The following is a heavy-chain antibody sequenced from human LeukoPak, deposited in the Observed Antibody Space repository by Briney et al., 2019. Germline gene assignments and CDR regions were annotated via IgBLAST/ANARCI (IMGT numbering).Heavy chain of an antibody. CDR3: ARDPRLYSSTARSHMDV. CDR1: GFTVSSNY. J-gene: IGHJ6*03. CDR2: IYSGGST. Sequence: PGGSLRLSCAASGFTVSSNYMSWVRQAPGKGLEWVSVIYSGGSTYYADSVKGRFTISRDNSKNTLYLQVNSLRAEDTAVYCCARDPRLYSSTARSHMDVWGKGTTVTVSS. D-gene: IGHD6-13*01. V-gene: IGHV3-53*01.